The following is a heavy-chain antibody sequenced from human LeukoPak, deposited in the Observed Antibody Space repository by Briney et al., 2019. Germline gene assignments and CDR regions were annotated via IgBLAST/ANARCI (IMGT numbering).Heavy chain of an antibody. CDR2: INHSGST. V-gene: IGHV4-34*01. CDR1: GGSFSGYY. D-gene: IGHD5-18*01. CDR3: ARALTHTGDPPR. Sequence: SETLSLTCAVYGGSFSGYYWSWIRQPPGKGLEWIGEINHSGSTNYNPSLKSRVTISVDTSKNQFSLKLSSVTAEDTAVYYCARALTHTGDPPRWGQGTLVTVSS. J-gene: IGHJ4*02.